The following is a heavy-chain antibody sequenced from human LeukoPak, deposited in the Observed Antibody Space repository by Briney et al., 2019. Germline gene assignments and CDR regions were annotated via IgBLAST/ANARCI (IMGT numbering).Heavy chain of an antibody. CDR1: GLTFSIYT. V-gene: IGHV3-48*04. Sequence: GGSLRPSCAASGLTFSIYTTKWARHPRGKGMEWVTYISSASGSINYADSVKARFSLSRDNAKNSLYLQINSLRAEDTAVYYCARRQLGPRLWDAFDVWGQGTVVTVSS. D-gene: IGHD7-27*01. CDR2: ISSASGSI. J-gene: IGHJ3*01. CDR3: ARRQLGPRLWDAFDV.